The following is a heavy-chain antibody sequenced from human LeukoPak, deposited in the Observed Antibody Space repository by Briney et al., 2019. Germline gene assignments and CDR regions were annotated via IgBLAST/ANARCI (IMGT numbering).Heavy chain of an antibody. Sequence: SETLSLTCTVSGGSISSGDYHWSWIRQPPGKGLEWIGYIYYSGSTYYNPSLKSRVTISVDTSKNQFSLKLSSVTAADTAVYYCARDAHWGLGWFDPWGQGTLVTVSS. CDR3: ARDAHWGLGWFDP. D-gene: IGHD7-27*01. J-gene: IGHJ5*02. CDR2: IYYSGST. V-gene: IGHV4-30-4*08. CDR1: GGSISSGDYH.